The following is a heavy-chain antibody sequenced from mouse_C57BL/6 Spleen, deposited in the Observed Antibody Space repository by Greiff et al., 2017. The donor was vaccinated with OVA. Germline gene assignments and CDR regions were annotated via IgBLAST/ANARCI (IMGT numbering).Heavy chain of an antibody. D-gene: IGHD2-5*01. CDR1: GYSITSGYY. V-gene: IGHV3-6*01. J-gene: IGHJ2*01. CDR3: ARNRAYYSNYFDY. CDR2: ISYDGSN. Sequence: EVKLQESGPGLVKPSQSLSLTCSVTGYSITSGYYWNWIRQLPGNQLEWMGYISYDGSNNYNPSLKNRISITRDTSKNPFFLKLNSVTTEDTATYYCARNRAYYSNYFDYWGQGTTLTVSS.